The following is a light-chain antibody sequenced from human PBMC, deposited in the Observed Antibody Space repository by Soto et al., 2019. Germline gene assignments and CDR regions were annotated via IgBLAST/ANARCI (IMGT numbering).Light chain of an antibody. CDR1: NSDVGGYNY. V-gene: IGLV2-11*01. J-gene: IGLJ3*02. Sequence: QSALAQPRSVSGSPGQSVTISCIGTNSDVGGYNYVSWYQQHPGNAPKLMIYDVNKRPSGVPDRFSGSKSGNTASLTISGLQAEDEADYYCCSYAGSYTWVFGGGTKLTVL. CDR2: DVN. CDR3: CSYAGSYTWV.